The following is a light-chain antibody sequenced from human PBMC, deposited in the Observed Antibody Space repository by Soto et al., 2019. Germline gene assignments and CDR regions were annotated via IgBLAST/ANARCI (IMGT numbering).Light chain of an antibody. Sequence: QMTQSASTLSASVGGRVTVTCRASQSISRWLAWYQQKPGKAPKLLIYETSSLEDGVPSRFTGSGSGTEFSLTITSLQPEDFASYYCQQYKDYWTFGQGTKV. J-gene: IGKJ1*01. CDR2: ETS. V-gene: IGKV1-5*03. CDR3: QQYKDYWT. CDR1: QSISRW.